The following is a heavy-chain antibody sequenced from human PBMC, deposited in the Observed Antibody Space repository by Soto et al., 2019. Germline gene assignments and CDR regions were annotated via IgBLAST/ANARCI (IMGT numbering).Heavy chain of an antibody. CDR1: GGSISSGGYY. CDR2: VYYTGST. CDR3: AREYSSAWYGYFQH. J-gene: IGHJ1*01. V-gene: IGHV4-31*03. D-gene: IGHD6-19*01. Sequence: QVQLQESGPGLVKPSQTLSLTCTVSGGSISSGGYYWSWIRQYPGLGLEWIGAVYYTGSTYYKRPLKSRVTMSVDTSKNQFSLMLNSVTAADTAVYYCAREYSSAWYGYFQHWGQGTLVTVSS.